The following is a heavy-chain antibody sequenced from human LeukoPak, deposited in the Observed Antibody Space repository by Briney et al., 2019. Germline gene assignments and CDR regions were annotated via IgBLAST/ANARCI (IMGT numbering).Heavy chain of an antibody. CDR2: IYYSGST. V-gene: IGHV4-59*01. Sequence: SETLSLTCTVSGGSISSYYWGWIRQPPGKGLEWIGYIYYSGSTNYNPSLKSRVTISVDTSKNQFSLKLSSVTAADTAVYYCARNYGPTQTFDYWGQGTLVTVSS. CDR3: ARNYGPTQTFDY. J-gene: IGHJ4*02. D-gene: IGHD3-10*01. CDR1: GGSISSYY.